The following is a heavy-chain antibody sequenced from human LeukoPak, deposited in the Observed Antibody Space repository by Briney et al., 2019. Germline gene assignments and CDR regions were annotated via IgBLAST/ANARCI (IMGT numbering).Heavy chain of an antibody. CDR3: ARPDGDTGGNYGC. J-gene: IGHJ4*02. Sequence: ASVKVSCKAFGYTFNGYYMHWVRQAPGRGPEWMGWINPNSGDTKYAQKFQGRVTMTRDTSISTAYMELSRLRSDDTAVYYCARPDGDTGGNYGCWGQGTLVTVSS. D-gene: IGHD4-23*01. CDR2: INPNSGDT. V-gene: IGHV1-2*02. CDR1: GYTFNGYY.